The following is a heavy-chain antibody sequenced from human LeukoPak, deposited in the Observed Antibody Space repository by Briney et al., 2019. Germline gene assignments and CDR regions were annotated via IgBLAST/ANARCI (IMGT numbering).Heavy chain of an antibody. CDR1: GGTFSSYA. J-gene: IGHJ4*02. D-gene: IGHD6-19*01. CDR2: IIPIFGTA. V-gene: IGHV1-69*06. Sequence: SVKVSCKASGGTFSSYAISWVRQAPGQGLEWMGGIIPIFGTANYAQKFQGRVTITADKSTSTAYMELSSLRSEDTAVYYCARDFGARGWFDYWGQGTLVTVSS. CDR3: ARDFGARGWFDY.